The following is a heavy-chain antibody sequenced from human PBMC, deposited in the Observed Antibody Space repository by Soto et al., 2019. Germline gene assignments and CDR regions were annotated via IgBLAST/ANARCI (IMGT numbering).Heavy chain of an antibody. CDR3: ARSPLGGDWLSFFYFDY. V-gene: IGHV4-31*03. CDR2: IYYSGST. Sequence: SETLSLTCTVSGGSISSGGYYWSWIRQHPGKGLEWIGYIYYSGSTYYNPSLKSRVTISVDTSKNQFSLKLSSVTAADTAVYYCARSPLGGDWLSFFYFDYWGQGTLVTVSS. J-gene: IGHJ4*02. D-gene: IGHD3-9*01. CDR1: GGSISSGGYY.